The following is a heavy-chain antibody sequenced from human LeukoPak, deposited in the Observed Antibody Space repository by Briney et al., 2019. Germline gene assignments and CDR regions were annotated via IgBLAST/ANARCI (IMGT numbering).Heavy chain of an antibody. V-gene: IGHV3-23*01. CDR1: GFTFSSYA. D-gene: IGHD3-10*01. CDR2: ISGSGGST. J-gene: IGHJ5*02. Sequence: GGSLRLSCAASGFTFSSYAMSWVRQAPGKGLEWVSAISGSGGSTYYADSVKGRFTISRDNSKNTLYLQMNSLRAEDTAVYYCAKGQTYYYGSGNPVSGWFDPWGQGTLVTVSS. CDR3: AKGQTYYYGSGNPVSGWFDP.